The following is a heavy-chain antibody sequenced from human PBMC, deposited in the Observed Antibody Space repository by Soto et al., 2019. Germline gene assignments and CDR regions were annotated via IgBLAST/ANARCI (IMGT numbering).Heavy chain of an antibody. V-gene: IGHV1-69*01. CDR1: GGTFSSYA. CDR3: ATFERSGYDDGDDYYYYGMDV. D-gene: IGHD5-12*01. CDR2: IIPIFGTA. J-gene: IGHJ6*02. Sequence: QVQLVQSGAEVKKPGSSVKVSCKASGGTFSSYAISWVRQAPGQGLEWMGGIIPIFGTANYAQKFQGRVTITEDESTSTAYMELSSLRSEDTAVYYCATFERSGYDDGDDYYYYGMDVWGQGTTVTVSS.